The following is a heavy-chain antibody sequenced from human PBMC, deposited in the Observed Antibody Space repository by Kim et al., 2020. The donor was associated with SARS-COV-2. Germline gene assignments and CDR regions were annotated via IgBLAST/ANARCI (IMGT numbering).Heavy chain of an antibody. CDR3: TTDLHDYGDYDY. CDR1: GFTFSNAW. V-gene: IGHV3-15*01. Sequence: GGSLRLSCAASGFTFSNAWMSWVRQAPGKGLEWVGRIKSKTDGGTTDYAAPVKGRFTISRDDSKNTLYLQMNSLKTEDTAVYFCTTDLHDYGDYDYWGQGTLVTVSS. CDR2: IKSKTDGGTT. D-gene: IGHD4-17*01. J-gene: IGHJ4*02.